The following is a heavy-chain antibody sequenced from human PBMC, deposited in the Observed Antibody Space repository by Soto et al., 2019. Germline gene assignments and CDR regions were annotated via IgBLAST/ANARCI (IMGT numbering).Heavy chain of an antibody. CDR3: AREGITSCGAFDI. CDR1: GFTVSSNY. CDR2: IYSGGST. V-gene: IGHV3-53*04. J-gene: IGHJ3*02. Sequence: PGGSLRLSCAASGFTVSSNYMSWVRQAPGKGLEWVSVIYSGGSTYYADSVKGRFTISRHNSKNTLYLQMNSLRAEDTAVYYCAREGITSCGAFDIWGQGTMVTVSS. D-gene: IGHD3-10*01.